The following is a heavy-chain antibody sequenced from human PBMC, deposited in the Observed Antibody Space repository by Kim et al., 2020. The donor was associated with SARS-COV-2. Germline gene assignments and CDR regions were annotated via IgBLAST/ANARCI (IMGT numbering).Heavy chain of an antibody. D-gene: IGHD3-22*01. J-gene: IGHJ4*02. Sequence: SETLSLTCTVSGGSISSYYWSWIRQPPGKGLEWIGYIYYSGSTNYNPSLKSRVTISVDTSKNQFSLKLSSVTAADTAVYYCARAQGTYYYDSSGYRGRGTLRDFDYWGQGTLVTVSS. V-gene: IGHV4-59*01. CDR1: GGSISSYY. CDR3: ARAQGTYYYDSSGYRGRGTLRDFDY. CDR2: IYYSGST.